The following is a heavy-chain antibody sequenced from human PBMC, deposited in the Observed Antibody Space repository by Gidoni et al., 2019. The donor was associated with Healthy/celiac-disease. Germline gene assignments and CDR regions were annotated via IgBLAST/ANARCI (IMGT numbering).Heavy chain of an antibody. CDR1: GFTFGSYG. D-gene: IGHD6-6*01. CDR2: IWYDGSNK. V-gene: IGHV3-33*01. J-gene: IGHJ6*02. CDR3: AREHSSSGLYYYGMDV. Sequence: QVQLVESGGGVVQPGRSLRLSCAASGFTFGSYGMHWVRQAPGKGLEWVAVIWYDGSNKYYADSVKGRFTISRDNSKNTLYLQMNSLRAEDTAVYYCAREHSSSGLYYYGMDVWGQGTTVTVSS.